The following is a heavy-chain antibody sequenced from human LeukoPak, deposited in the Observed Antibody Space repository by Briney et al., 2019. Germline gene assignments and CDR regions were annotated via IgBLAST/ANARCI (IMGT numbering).Heavy chain of an antibody. J-gene: IGHJ6*03. CDR2: IYHSGDA. Sequence: SETLSLTWNVYGGGPFRGTYWTWVRQPPGKGLEWIGEIYHSGDATYNPSLRSRVALLVDTSKNQLSLKLTSVTAADTAVYFCARGRLQLRMDVWGKGTAVTVS. D-gene: IGHD5-24*01. CDR3: ARGRLQLRMDV. V-gene: IGHV4-34*01. CDR1: GGGPFRGTY.